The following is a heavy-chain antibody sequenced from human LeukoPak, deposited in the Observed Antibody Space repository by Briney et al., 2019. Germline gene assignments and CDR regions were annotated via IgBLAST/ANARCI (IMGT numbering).Heavy chain of an antibody. CDR1: GFTFDDYV. D-gene: IGHD4-17*01. J-gene: IGHJ4*02. V-gene: IGHV3-9*01. Sequence: GRSLRLSCVASGFTFDDYVMHWVRQAPGKGLELVSSISWNSGTKQYADSVRGRFTISRDNAKNSLYLEMNSLRAEDTALYFCAKEDYGYNEYYFDYWGQGTLVTVSS. CDR2: ISWNSGTK. CDR3: AKEDYGYNEYYFDY.